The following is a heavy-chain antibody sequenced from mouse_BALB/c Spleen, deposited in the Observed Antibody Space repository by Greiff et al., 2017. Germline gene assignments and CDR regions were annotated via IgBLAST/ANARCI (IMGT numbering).Heavy chain of an antibody. Sequence: EVKLMESGGGLVKPGGSLKLSCAASGFTFSSYAMSWVRQSPEKRLEWVAEISSGGSYTYYPDTVTGRFTISRDNAKNTLYLEMSSLRSEDTAMYYCARRDYGYFDVWGAGTTVTVSS. CDR3: ARRDYGYFDV. CDR2: ISSGGSYT. J-gene: IGHJ1*01. CDR1: GFTFSSYA. V-gene: IGHV5-9-4*01.